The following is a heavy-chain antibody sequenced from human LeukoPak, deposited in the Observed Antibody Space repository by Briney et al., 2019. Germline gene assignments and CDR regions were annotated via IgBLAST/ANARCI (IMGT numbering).Heavy chain of an antibody. CDR1: GFTFSSYG. J-gene: IGHJ4*02. Sequence: PGRSLRLSCAASGFTFSSYGMHWVRQAPGKGLEWVAVISYDGSNKYYADSVKGRFTISRDNSKNTLYLQMNSLRAEDTAVYYCARGRITFGGVIVPVDYWGQGTLVTVSS. D-gene: IGHD3-16*02. CDR2: ISYDGSNK. CDR3: ARGRITFGGVIVPVDY. V-gene: IGHV3-30*03.